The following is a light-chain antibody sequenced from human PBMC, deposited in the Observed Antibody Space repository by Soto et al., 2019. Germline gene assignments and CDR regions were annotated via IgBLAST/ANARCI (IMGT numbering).Light chain of an antibody. V-gene: IGKV1-39*01. J-gene: IGKJ1*01. Sequence: DIQLTQSPSSLSASVGDTFTITFRASQTVSRYVNWYQQKSGTAPKLLIYAASTLHTGVPSRFSGRGSGTDFTLTINNLQREDFADYFCQQTYSNLWTFGQGTKVDI. CDR2: AAS. CDR3: QQTYSNLWT. CDR1: QTVSRY.